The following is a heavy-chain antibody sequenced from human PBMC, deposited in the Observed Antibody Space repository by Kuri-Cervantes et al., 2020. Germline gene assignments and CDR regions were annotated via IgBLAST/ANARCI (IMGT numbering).Heavy chain of an antibody. Sequence: GSLRLSCTVSGGSISSYYWSWIRQPPGKGLEWIGYISYSGSTNYNASLKSRVTISVDTSKNQFSLKLNSVTAADTAVYYCARRPNSGSFLGTFDIWGQGTMVTVSS. V-gene: IGHV4-59*08. D-gene: IGHD1-26*01. J-gene: IGHJ3*02. CDR2: ISYSGST. CDR3: ARRPNSGSFLGTFDI. CDR1: GGSISSYY.